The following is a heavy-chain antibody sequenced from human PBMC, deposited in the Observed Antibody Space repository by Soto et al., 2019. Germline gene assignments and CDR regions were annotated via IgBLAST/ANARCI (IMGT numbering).Heavy chain of an antibody. CDR2: IYYSGST. D-gene: IGHD5-18*01. CDR1: GASISNYY. J-gene: IGHJ4*02. CDR3: ARVVDSTTYYFDY. Sequence: SETLSLTCTVSGASISNYYWSWFRQPPGKGLEWIGYIYYSGSTNYNPSLKSRVTISADTSKNQFSLKLTSVTAADTAVYYCARVVDSTTYYFDYWGQGTLVTVS. V-gene: IGHV4-59*01.